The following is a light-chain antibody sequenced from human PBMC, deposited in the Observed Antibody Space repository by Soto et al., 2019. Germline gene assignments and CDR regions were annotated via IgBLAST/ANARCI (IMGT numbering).Light chain of an antibody. CDR3: QQYYGLPPLT. J-gene: IGKJ5*01. Sequence: DIQMTQSPSSLSASIGDRFTITYQASQNITNNLSWYQQKPGKAPNLLIYHASKLAKGVTSRFSGSGSGTDFSFIITSLQREDLATYYCQQYYGLPPLTFGQGTRLEI. CDR1: QNITNN. CDR2: HAS. V-gene: IGKV1-33*01.